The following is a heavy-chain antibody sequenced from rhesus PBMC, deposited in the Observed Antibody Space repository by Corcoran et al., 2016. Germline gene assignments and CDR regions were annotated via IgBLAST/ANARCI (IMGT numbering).Heavy chain of an antibody. V-gene: IGHV4-80*01. CDR3: ASRGIVAAFDY. D-gene: IGHD6-25*01. J-gene: IGHJ4*01. CDR1: GGSFSSYW. Sequence: QVQLQESGPGLVKPSETLSLTCAVSGGSFSSYWWSWIRQPPGKGLEWIGEINGNSGSTNYNPSLKSRVTIAKDASKNQFCLKLSSVTAADTAVYYCASRGIVAAFDYWGQGVLVTVSS. CDR2: INGNSGST.